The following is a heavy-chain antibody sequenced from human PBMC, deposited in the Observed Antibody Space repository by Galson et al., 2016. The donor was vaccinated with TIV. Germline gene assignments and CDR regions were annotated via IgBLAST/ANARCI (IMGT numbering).Heavy chain of an antibody. CDR3: ARAAGRNGDTCHATCESFDF. CDR2: TYCRSRCYY. D-gene: IGHD2-21*02. CDR1: GDSVSSNSAA. V-gene: IGHV6-1*01. Sequence: CAISGDSVSSNSAAWNWIRQSPSRGLEWLGRTYCRSRCYYDYAVSVKSRITIESDTSKNQFSLQLNSVTSEDTAVYYCARAAGRNGDTCHATCESFDFWGQGTKVTVSS. J-gene: IGHJ3*01.